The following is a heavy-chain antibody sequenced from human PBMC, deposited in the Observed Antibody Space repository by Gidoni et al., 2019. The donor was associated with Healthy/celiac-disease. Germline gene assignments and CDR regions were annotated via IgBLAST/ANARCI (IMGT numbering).Heavy chain of an antibody. CDR2: TNHSGST. CDR3: ARGRSRVVTASPFDY. J-gene: IGHJ4*02. D-gene: IGHD2-21*02. CDR1: GGSFRGYY. Sequence: QVQLQQWGAGLLKPSETLSLTCAVHGGSFRGYYWSWIRQPPGTGLKWIGETNHSGSTNYNPSLKSAVTTSGDTSMNQCTLKLGAVAAAYTAVYYGARGRSRVVTASPFDYRGQGTMVTVSS. V-gene: IGHV4-34*01.